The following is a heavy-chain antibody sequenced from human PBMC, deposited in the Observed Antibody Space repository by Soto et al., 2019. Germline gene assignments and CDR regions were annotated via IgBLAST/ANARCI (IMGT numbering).Heavy chain of an antibody. CDR3: ARTYNWNSEGFDH. Sequence: ASVKVSCKASGYPFGTYAITWVRQAPGQGLEWVGWISTNSGNTYYAQNFQGRVTLTTDTSTTTAYMEFRSLTSDDTAIYYCARTYNWNSEGFDHWGQGTLVTVSS. CDR2: ISTNSGNT. J-gene: IGHJ4*02. CDR1: GYPFGTYA. V-gene: IGHV1-18*04. D-gene: IGHD1-7*01.